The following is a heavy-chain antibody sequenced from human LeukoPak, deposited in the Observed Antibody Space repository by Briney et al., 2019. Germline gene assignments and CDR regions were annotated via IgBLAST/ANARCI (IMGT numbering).Heavy chain of an antibody. CDR1: GGSFSGYY. J-gene: IGHJ4*02. CDR3: ARHKGGYSSNFDY. V-gene: IGHV4-34*01. CDR2: INHSGST. Sequence: SETLSLTCAVYGGSFSGYYWSWIRQPPGKGLEWIGEINHSGSTNYNPSLKSRVTISVDTSKNQFSLKLSSVTAADTAVYYCARHKGGYSSNFDYWGQGTLVTVSS. D-gene: IGHD2-2*03.